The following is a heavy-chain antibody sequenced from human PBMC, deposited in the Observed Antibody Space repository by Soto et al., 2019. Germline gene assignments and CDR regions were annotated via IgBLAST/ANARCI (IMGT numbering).Heavy chain of an antibody. CDR3: AREGYCRISSCYIENH. CDR2: INPNSGGT. Sequence: QVQLVQSGAEVKKPGASVKVSCKASGYTFTGYYMHWVRQAPGQGLEWMGWINPNSGGTNYAQKFQGRVTMTRDTSISTAYMELSRLRSDDTAVYYCAREGYCRISSCYIENHWGQGTLVTVSS. CDR1: GYTFTGYY. D-gene: IGHD3-22*01. J-gene: IGHJ4*02. V-gene: IGHV1-2*02.